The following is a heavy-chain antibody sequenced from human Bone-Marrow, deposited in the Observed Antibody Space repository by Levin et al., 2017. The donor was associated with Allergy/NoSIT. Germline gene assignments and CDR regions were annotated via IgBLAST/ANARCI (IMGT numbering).Heavy chain of an antibody. CDR1: GGSISSYY. CDR3: ARDWDYGDYYYYGMDV. D-gene: IGHD4-17*01. J-gene: IGHJ6*02. V-gene: IGHV4-4*07. CDR2: IYTSGST. Sequence: PSETLSLTCTVSGGSISSYYWSWIRQPAGKGLEWIGRIYTSGSTNYNPSLKSRVTMSVDTSKNQFSLKLSSVTAADTAVYYCARDWDYGDYYYYGMDVWGQGTTVTVSS.